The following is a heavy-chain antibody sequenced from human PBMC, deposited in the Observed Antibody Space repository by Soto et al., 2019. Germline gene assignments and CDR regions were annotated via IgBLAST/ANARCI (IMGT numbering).Heavy chain of an antibody. V-gene: IGHV3-23*01. CDR1: GFTFSTYA. CDR3: AHPRGYGVFDAYDI. D-gene: IGHD4-17*01. Sequence: GGSLRLSCVASGFTFSTYAMSWVRQAPGKGLEWVSALTPSGGETYYADSVKGRFTISRDNSMNALYLQMTSLRIEDTAVYYCAHPRGYGVFDAYDIWGQGTMVTV. CDR2: LTPSGGET. J-gene: IGHJ3*02.